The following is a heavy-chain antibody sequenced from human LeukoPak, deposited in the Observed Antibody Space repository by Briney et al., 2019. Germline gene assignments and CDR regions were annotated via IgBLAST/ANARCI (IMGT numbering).Heavy chain of an antibody. CDR1: GFTFSSYG. CDR2: IRYDGSNK. D-gene: IGHD2-2*01. J-gene: IGHJ3*02. Sequence: PGGSLRLSCAASGFTFSSYGMHWVRQAPGKGLEWVAFIRYDGSNKYYADSVKGRFTISRDNSKNTLYLQMNSLRAEDTAVYYCAKGYGSTINDAFDIWGQGTMVTVSS. CDR3: AKGYGSTINDAFDI. V-gene: IGHV3-30*02.